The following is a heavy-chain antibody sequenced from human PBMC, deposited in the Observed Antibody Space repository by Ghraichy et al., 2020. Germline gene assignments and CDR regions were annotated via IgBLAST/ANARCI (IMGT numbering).Heavy chain of an antibody. V-gene: IGHV4-38-2*02. Sequence: SETLSLTCGVSGYSISSGYYWGWIRQPPGKGLEWIGIIYHSGTTYYNPSLESRVTISVDTSKNQFSLKLTSVTASDTAVYYCARDQRDSHYGMDVWGKGTTVTFSS. D-gene: IGHD2-15*01. CDR2: IYHSGTT. J-gene: IGHJ6*04. CDR3: ARDQRDSHYGMDV. CDR1: GYSISSGYY.